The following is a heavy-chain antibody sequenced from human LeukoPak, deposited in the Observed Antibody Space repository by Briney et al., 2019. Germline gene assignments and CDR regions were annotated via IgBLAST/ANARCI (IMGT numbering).Heavy chain of an antibody. Sequence: AAVKVSCKVSGYTFTGYYIHWVRQAPGQGLEWMGWINPTSGGTNYAQKFQGRVTMTRDTSISTAYMELSRLSSDDTAVYSCARGVTARGFYYYMDIWGRGTTVTISS. J-gene: IGHJ6*03. CDR2: INPTSGGT. D-gene: IGHD2-15*01. CDR1: GYTFTGYY. CDR3: ARGVTARGFYYYMDI. V-gene: IGHV1-2*02.